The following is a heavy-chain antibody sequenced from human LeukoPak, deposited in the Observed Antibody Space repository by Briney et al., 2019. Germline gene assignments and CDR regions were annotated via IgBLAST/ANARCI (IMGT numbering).Heavy chain of an antibody. CDR1: GGFISSSSYY. CDR3: ARHPIEGFVFVSGWFDP. CDR2: IYYSGST. Sequence: PSETLSLTCTVSGGFISSSSYYWGWIRQPPGKGLEWIGSIYYSGSTYYNPSLKSRVTISVDTSKNQFSLKLSSVTAADTAVYYCARHPIEGFVFVSGWFDPWGQGTLVTVSS. D-gene: IGHD3-16*01. J-gene: IGHJ5*02. V-gene: IGHV4-39*01.